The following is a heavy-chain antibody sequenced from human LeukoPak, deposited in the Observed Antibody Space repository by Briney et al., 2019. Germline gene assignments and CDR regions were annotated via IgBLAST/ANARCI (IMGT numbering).Heavy chain of an antibody. V-gene: IGHV3-23*01. Sequence: GGSLRLSCAASGFTFSSYAMSWVRQAPGKGLEWVSAISGSGGSTYYADSVKGRFTISRDNSKNTLNLQMNSLRAEDTAVYYCAKVWGVTQYYFDYWGQGTLVTVSS. D-gene: IGHD3-16*01. CDR1: GFTFSSYA. J-gene: IGHJ4*02. CDR3: AKVWGVTQYYFDY. CDR2: ISGSGGST.